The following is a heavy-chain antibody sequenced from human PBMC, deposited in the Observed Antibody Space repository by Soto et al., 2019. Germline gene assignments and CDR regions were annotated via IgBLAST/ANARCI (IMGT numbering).Heavy chain of an antibody. Sequence: GESLKISCAASGFTFSSYWMSWVRQAPGKGLEWVANIKQDGSEKYYVDSVKGRFTISRDNAKNSLYLQMNSLRAEVTAVYDCAIGYISGWAFDYWGQGTLVTVSS. V-gene: IGHV3-7*01. CDR1: GFTFSSYW. D-gene: IGHD6-25*01. CDR3: AIGYISGWAFDY. CDR2: IKQDGSEK. J-gene: IGHJ4*02.